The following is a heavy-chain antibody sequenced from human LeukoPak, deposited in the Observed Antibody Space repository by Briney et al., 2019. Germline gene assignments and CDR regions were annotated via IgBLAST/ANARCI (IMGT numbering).Heavy chain of an antibody. D-gene: IGHD3-10*01. J-gene: IGHJ4*02. CDR1: GYSFTSCA. Sequence: GASVKVSCKASGYSFTSCAIQWVRQAPGQRPEWMGWISGGNGNTKYSQNLQGRLTITRDTSANTAYMELTSLRSEDTAVYYCVRDNGYQLLWSWGQGTLVTVSS. V-gene: IGHV1-3*01. CDR2: ISGGNGNT. CDR3: VRDNGYQLLWS.